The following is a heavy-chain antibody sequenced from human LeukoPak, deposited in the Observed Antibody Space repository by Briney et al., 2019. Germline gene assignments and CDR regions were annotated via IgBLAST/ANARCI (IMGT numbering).Heavy chain of an antibody. CDR2: ISGSGGST. Sequence: TGGSLRLPCAASGFTFSSYAMSWVRQAPGKGLEWVSAISGSGGSTYYADSVKGRFTISRDNSKNTLYLQMNSLRAEDTAVYYCAKVGWSVAAPFHFDYWGQGTLVTVSS. V-gene: IGHV3-23*01. D-gene: IGHD6-19*01. J-gene: IGHJ4*02. CDR3: AKVGWSVAAPFHFDY. CDR1: GFTFSSYA.